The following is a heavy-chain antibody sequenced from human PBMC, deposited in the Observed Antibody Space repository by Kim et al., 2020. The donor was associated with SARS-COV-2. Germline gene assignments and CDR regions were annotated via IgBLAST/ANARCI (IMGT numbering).Heavy chain of an antibody. Sequence: DSVKGRCTNSRDNAKKSLYQQMNSLRAEDTAGYYCARGASGSTAWYYFDYWGQGTLVTVSS. V-gene: IGHV3-11*01. D-gene: IGHD2-15*01. CDR3: ARGASGSTAWYYFDY. J-gene: IGHJ4*02.